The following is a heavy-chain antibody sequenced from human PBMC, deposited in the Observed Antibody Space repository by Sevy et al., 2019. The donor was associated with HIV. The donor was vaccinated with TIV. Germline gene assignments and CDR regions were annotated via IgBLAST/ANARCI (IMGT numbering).Heavy chain of an antibody. CDR1: GDSISNYN. CDR3: ARLFGRYFDY. CDR2: IYFTGNA. V-gene: IGHV4-59*12. J-gene: IGHJ4*02. Sequence: SETLSLTCTVSGDSISNYNWVWSRQPPGKGLEWIGDIYFTGNANYNPALKSRVTLSVDTSKNQFSLKLNSVTAADTAIYYCARLFGRYFDYWGQGTLVTVSS. D-gene: IGHD3-3*01.